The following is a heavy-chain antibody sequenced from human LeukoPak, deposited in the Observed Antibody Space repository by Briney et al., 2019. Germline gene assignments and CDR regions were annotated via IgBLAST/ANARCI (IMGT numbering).Heavy chain of an antibody. V-gene: IGHV3-33*01. J-gene: IGHJ5*02. Sequence: GRSLRLSCGASGFTFKHYGMHWVRQAPGKGLEWVAVIWYDGSNTFYADSVKGRFTISRDNSNNTLYLQVNSLRAKDTAVYYCARDLYGGNSASWVDLWGQGTLVTVSS. D-gene: IGHD4-23*01. CDR2: IWYDGSNT. CDR3: ARDLYGGNSASWVDL. CDR1: GFTFKHYG.